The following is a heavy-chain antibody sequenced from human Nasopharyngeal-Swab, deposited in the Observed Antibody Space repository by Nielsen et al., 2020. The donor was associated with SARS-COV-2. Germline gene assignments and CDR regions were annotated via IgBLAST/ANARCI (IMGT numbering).Heavy chain of an antibody. D-gene: IGHD3-22*01. CDR3: ARDKLDSSGYTIPPFY. CDR2: ITSTSAYI. Sequence: GESLKISCETSGFNFSDYTMNWVRQAPGKGLEWVSCITSTSAYIYYADSVKGRFTITRDNAKKSLYLQMNSLTAEDTAVYYCARDKLDSSGYTIPPFYWGQGMLVTVSS. V-gene: IGHV3-21*01. CDR1: GFNFSDYT. J-gene: IGHJ4*02.